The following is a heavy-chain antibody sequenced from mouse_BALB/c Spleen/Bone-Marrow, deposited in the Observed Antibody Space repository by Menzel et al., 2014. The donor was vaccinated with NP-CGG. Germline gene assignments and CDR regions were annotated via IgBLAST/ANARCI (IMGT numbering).Heavy chain of an antibody. CDR1: GFTFTDYF. CDR2: IRNKANGYTT. D-gene: IGHD2-4*01. J-gene: IGHJ2*01. CDR3: ARGYYDDY. V-gene: IGHV7-3*02. Sequence: EVMLVESGGGLVQPGGSLRLPCATSGFTFTDYFMTWVRQPPGKALEWLGFIRNKANGYTTEYSASVKGRFTISRNNSQSILYLQMNTLRAEDSATYYCARGYYDDYWGQGTTLTVSS.